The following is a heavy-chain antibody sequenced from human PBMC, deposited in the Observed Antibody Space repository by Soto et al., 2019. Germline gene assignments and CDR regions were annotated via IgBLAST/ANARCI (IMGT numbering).Heavy chain of an antibody. CDR3: ARSGAYCTSITCLFDSF. D-gene: IGHD2-8*01. CDR1: GYTFSSYG. CDR2: ISAYNGDT. V-gene: IGHV1-18*01. Sequence: QAQLVQSGAEVKKPGASVKVSCRASGYTFSSYGYAWVRQAPGQGLEWMGWISAYNGDTNYAQKFQDRVTRTKDTSTTTAYMELRNLGSDDTAVYYFARSGAYCTSITCLFDSFWGLGTLVTVSS. J-gene: IGHJ4*02.